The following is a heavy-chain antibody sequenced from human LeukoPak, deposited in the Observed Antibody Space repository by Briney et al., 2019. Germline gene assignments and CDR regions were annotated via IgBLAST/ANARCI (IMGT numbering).Heavy chain of an antibody. D-gene: IGHD2-2*01. CDR1: GFTFSSYA. J-gene: IGHJ4*02. CDR2: ISGSGGST. CDR3: ARCKGVPAAVIDY. Sequence: GGTLRLSCAASGFTFSSYAMNWVRQAPGKGLEWVSAISGSGGSTYYADSVKGRFTISRDNSKNTLYLQMNSLRAEDTAVYYCARCKGVPAAVIDYWGQGTLVTVSS. V-gene: IGHV3-23*01.